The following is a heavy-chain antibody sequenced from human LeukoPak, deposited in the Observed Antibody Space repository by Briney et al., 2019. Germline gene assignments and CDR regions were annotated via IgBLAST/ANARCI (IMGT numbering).Heavy chain of an antibody. CDR2: ISGSGGST. D-gene: IGHD3-10*01. CDR1: GFTFSNYA. J-gene: IGHJ4*02. Sequence: GGSLRLSCAASGFTFSNYAMSWVRQAPGKGLEWVSVISGSGGSTYYVDSVQGRFTISRDNSKNTLYLQMNSLRAEDTAVYYCAKGSGGSGSYSKYYFDYWGQGTLVTVSS. V-gene: IGHV3-23*01. CDR3: AKGSGGSGSYSKYYFDY.